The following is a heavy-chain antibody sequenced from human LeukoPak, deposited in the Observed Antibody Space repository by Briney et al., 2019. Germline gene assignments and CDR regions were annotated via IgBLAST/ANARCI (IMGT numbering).Heavy chain of an antibody. V-gene: IGHV3-9*03. J-gene: IGHJ4*02. CDR3: AKDMLPYGDFSHLFDY. CDR2: ISWNSGSI. D-gene: IGHD4-17*01. Sequence: PGGSLRLSCAASGFTFDDYAMHWVRQAPGKGLEGVSGISWNSGSIGYADSVKGRFTISRDNAKNSLYLQMNSLRAEDMALYYCAKDMLPYGDFSHLFDYWGQGTLVTVSS. CDR1: GFTFDDYA.